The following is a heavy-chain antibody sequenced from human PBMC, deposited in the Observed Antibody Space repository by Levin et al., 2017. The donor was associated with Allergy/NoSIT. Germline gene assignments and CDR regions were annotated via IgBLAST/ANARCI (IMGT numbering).Heavy chain of an antibody. CDR1: GFTFSSYA. Sequence: GGSLRLSCAASGFTFSSYAMHWVRQAPGKGLEWVAVISYDGSNKYYADSVKGRFTISRDNSKNTLYLQMNSLRAEDTAVYYCARGTREQWLAYYFDYWGQGTLVTVSS. D-gene: IGHD6-19*01. CDR3: ARGTREQWLAYYFDY. V-gene: IGHV3-30-3*01. J-gene: IGHJ4*02. CDR2: ISYDGSNK.